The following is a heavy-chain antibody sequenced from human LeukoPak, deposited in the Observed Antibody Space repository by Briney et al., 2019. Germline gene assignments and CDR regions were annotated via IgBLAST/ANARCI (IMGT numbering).Heavy chain of an antibody. CDR1: GFTFSDYY. CDR3: ARRGFEGVTYYYYMDV. J-gene: IGHJ6*03. V-gene: IGHV3-11*06. Sequence: GGSLRLSCAASGFTFSDYYMSWIRQAPGKGLEWVSSISSSSSYIYYADSVKGRFTISRDNAKNSLYLQMNSLRAEDTAVYYCARRGFEGVTYYYYMDVWGKGTTVTISS. D-gene: IGHD2-21*02. CDR2: ISSSSSYI.